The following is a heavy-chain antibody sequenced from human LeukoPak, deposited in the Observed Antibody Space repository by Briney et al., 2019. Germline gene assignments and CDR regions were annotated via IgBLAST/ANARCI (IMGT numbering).Heavy chain of an antibody. V-gene: IGHV3-30*02. CDR3: AKGSSWYRVYGKNAFDI. D-gene: IGHD6-13*01. CDR2: IRYDGSNK. J-gene: IGHJ3*02. Sequence: GGSLRLSCAASGFTFSSYGMHWVRQAPGKGLEWVAFIRYDGSNKYYADSVKGRFTISRDNSKNTLYLQMNSLRAEDTAVYYCAKGSSWYRVYGKNAFDIWGQGTMVTVSS. CDR1: GFTFSSYG.